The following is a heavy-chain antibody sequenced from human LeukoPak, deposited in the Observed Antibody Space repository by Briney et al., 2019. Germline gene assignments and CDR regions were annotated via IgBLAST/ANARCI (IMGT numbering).Heavy chain of an antibody. CDR3: AKGARGGWYEDYFDS. D-gene: IGHD6-19*01. CDR2: ITGSSRNT. Sequence: PGGSLRLSCATSGFTFSFYAMSWVHQAPGKGLKWVSAITGSSRNTNYADSVKGRFTISRDNSKNTLHLQMNSLRAEDTAVYYCAKGARGGWYEDYFDSWGQGTLVTVSS. CDR1: GFTFSFYA. J-gene: IGHJ4*02. V-gene: IGHV3-23*01.